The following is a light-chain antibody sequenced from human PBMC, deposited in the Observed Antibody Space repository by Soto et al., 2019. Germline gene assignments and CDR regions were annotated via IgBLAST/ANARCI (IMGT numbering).Light chain of an antibody. V-gene: IGLV2-14*01. J-gene: IGLJ2*01. CDR1: SSDVGGYDY. CDR3: GSSTSSYTLV. Sequence: QSALTQPASVSGSPGQSITISCTGTSSDVGGYDYVSWYQQHPGKAPKLMIYDVSNRPSGVSNRSSGSKSGSTASLTISGLQAEDEADYYCGSSTSSYTLVFGGGTKLTVL. CDR2: DVS.